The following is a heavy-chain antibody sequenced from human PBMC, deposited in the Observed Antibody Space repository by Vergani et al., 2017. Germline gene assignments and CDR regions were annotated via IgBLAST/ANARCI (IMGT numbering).Heavy chain of an antibody. V-gene: IGHV3-9*02. Sequence: EVQLEESGGGLVLPGRSLRLSCVASGFTSAGYAMHWVRQAPGKGLEWVSGISWNSNSIGYADSVKGRFTISRDNAKNYLYWQMNSLRAEDTALYYWAKDLGTSSGGGWFDPWGQGTLVTVSS. D-gene: IGHD6-6*01. CDR3: AKDLGTSSGGGWFDP. J-gene: IGHJ5*02. CDR2: ISWNSNSI. CDR1: GFTSAGYA.